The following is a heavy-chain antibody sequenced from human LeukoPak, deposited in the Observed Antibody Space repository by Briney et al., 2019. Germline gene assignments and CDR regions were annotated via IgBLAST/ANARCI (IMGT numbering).Heavy chain of an antibody. D-gene: IGHD3-22*01. CDR1: GFTFSSYG. CDR2: ISYDGSNK. CDR3: AKSFTDEHSSGYYGDY. Sequence: GGSLRLSCAASGFTFSSYGMHWVRQAPGKGLEWVAVISYDGSNKYYADSVKGRFTISRDNSKNTLYLQMNSPRAEGTAVYYCAKSFTDEHSSGYYGDYWGQGTLVTVSS. V-gene: IGHV3-30*18. J-gene: IGHJ4*02.